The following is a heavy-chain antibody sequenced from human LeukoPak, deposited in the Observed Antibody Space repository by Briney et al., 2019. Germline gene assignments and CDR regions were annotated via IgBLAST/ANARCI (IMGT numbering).Heavy chain of an antibody. V-gene: IGHV3-74*01. D-gene: IGHD2-8*01. Sequence: QSGGSLRLSCAASGFTFSHYLMHWVRQAPGKGLVWVSRINSYESNTNSYAHSLKGRFSISRDNAKNTLYLQMNSLRAEDTAMYFCGRGGNGIDIWGQGTTVIVSS. CDR2: INSYESNT. CDR3: GRGGNGIDI. J-gene: IGHJ3*02. CDR1: GFTFSHYL.